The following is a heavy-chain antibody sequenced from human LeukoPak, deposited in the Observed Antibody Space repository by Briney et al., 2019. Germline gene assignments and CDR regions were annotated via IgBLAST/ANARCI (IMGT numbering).Heavy chain of an antibody. CDR1: GFTFSSYW. J-gene: IGHJ4*02. Sequence: PGGSLRLSCAASGFTFSSYWMSWVRQAPGKGLEWVANIKQDGSEKYYVDSVKGRFTISRDNAKNSLYLQMNSLRAEDTAVYYCAREAFRVVVPAAEIDYWGQGTLVTVSP. CDR3: AREAFRVVVPAAEIDY. CDR2: IKQDGSEK. D-gene: IGHD2-2*01. V-gene: IGHV3-7*01.